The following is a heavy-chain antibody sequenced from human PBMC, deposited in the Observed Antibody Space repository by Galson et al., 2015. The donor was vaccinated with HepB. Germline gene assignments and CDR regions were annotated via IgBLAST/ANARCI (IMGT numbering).Heavy chain of an antibody. V-gene: IGHV4-34*01. CDR2: INHSGST. J-gene: IGHJ4*02. D-gene: IGHD6-19*01. CDR1: GGSFSGYY. Sequence: LTCAVYGGSFSGYYWSWIRQPPGKGLAWIGEINHSGSTNYNPSLKSRVTISVDTSKNQFSLKLSSVTAADTAVYYCARGAVAGTGYWGQGTLVTVSS. CDR3: ARGAVAGTGY.